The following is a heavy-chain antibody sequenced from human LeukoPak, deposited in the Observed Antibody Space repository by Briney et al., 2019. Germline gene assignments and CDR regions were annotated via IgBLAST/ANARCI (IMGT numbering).Heavy chain of an antibody. V-gene: IGHV1-2*02. Sequence: ASVKVSYKASGYTFTGYYMHWVRQAPGQGLEWMGWINPNSGGTNYAQKFQGRVTMTRDTSISTAYMELSRLRSDDTAVYYCARSVTIFGVATGYWGQGTLVTVSS. CDR3: ARSVTIFGVATGY. CDR2: INPNSGGT. CDR1: GYTFTGYY. D-gene: IGHD3-3*01. J-gene: IGHJ4*02.